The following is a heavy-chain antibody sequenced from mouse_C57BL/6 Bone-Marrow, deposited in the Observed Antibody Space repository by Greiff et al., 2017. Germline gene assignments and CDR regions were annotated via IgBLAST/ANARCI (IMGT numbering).Heavy chain of an antibody. Sequence: VKLVESGPELVKPGASVKISCKASGYAFSSSWMNWVKQRPGKGLEWIGRIYPGDGDTNYNGKFKGKATLTADKSSSTAYMQLSSLTSEDSAVYFCARLGRPGDFDYWGQGTTLTVSS. V-gene: IGHV1-82*01. D-gene: IGHD4-1*01. CDR2: IYPGDGDT. CDR3: ARLGRPGDFDY. CDR1: GYAFSSSW. J-gene: IGHJ2*01.